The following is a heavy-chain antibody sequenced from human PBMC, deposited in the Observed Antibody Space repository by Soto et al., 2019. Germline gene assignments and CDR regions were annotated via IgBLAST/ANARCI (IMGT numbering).Heavy chain of an antibody. V-gene: IGHV4-59*01. J-gene: IGHJ4*02. CDR2: IYYSWST. CDR1: GVSISSYY. D-gene: IGHD3-22*01. CDR3: ARARGGYFDY. Sequence: QVQLQESGPGLVKPSETLSLTCTVSGVSISSYYWSWIRQPPGKGLEWIGYIYYSWSTNYNPSLKSRVTISGDTSKNQFSLKLSSVTAADTAVYYCARARGGYFDYWGQGTLVTVSS.